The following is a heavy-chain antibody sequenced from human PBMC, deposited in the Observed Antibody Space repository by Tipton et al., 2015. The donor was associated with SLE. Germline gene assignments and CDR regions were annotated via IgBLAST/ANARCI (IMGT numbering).Heavy chain of an antibody. D-gene: IGHD3-3*01. J-gene: IGHJ4*02. CDR3: ASYSSPGKGVVLDY. V-gene: IGHV3-7*01. CDR2: IKQDGSEK. Sequence: GSLRLSCAASGFTFSSYWMSWVRQAPGKGLEWVANIKQDGSEKYYVDSVKGRFTISRDNAKNSLYLQMNSLRAEDTAVYYCASYSSPGKGVVLDYWGQGTLVTVSS. CDR1: GFTFSSYW.